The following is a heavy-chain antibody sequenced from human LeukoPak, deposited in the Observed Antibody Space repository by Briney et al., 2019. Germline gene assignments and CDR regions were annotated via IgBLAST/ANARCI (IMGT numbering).Heavy chain of an antibody. CDR2: IYYSGST. J-gene: IGHJ3*02. CDR3: ATRSGSYLGTAFDI. V-gene: IGHV4-39*07. CDR1: GGSISSSSYY. D-gene: IGHD3-10*01. Sequence: SETLSLTCTVSGGSISSSSYYWGWIRQPPGKGLEWIGSIYYSGSTYYNPSLKSRVTISVDTSKNQFSLKLSSVTAADTAVYYCATRSGSYLGTAFDIWGQGTMVTVSS.